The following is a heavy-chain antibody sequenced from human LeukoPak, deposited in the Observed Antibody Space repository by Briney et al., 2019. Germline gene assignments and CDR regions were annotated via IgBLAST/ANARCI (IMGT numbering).Heavy chain of an antibody. D-gene: IGHD1-26*01. CDR2: IYYSGST. V-gene: IGHV4-59*12. J-gene: IGHJ5*02. CDR3: ARGAKWELLLPSFNWFDP. CDR1: GGSISSYY. Sequence: SETLSLTCTVSGGSISSYYWSWIRQPPGKGLEWIGSIYYSGSTYYNPSLKSRVTISVDTSKNQFSLKLSSVTAADTAVYYCARGAKWELLLPSFNWFDPWGQGTLVTVSS.